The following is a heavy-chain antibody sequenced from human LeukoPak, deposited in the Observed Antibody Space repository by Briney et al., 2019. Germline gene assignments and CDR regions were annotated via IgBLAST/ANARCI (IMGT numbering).Heavy chain of an antibody. J-gene: IGHJ4*02. CDR3: ATFGLVAALDL. CDR1: GFSFNAYW. Sequence: GGSLRLSCAASGFSFNAYWMTWVRQAPGTGLEWVANINPAGSETFHVDPVKGRFSISRDHAKNLVYLQMNSLRAEDTAVYYCATFGLVAALDLWGQGTLVTVSS. V-gene: IGHV3-7*01. CDR2: INPAGSET. D-gene: IGHD5-12*01.